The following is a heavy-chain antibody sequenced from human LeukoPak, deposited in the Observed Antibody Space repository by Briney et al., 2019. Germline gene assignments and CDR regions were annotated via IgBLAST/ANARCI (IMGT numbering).Heavy chain of an antibody. CDR1: GGSFSGFY. Sequence: SETLSLTCAVHGGSFSGFYWPWMRQPPGKRLEWIGSMYYSGNTDYNPSLKSRVTVSVDTSKNQFSLKVNSVTAADTAVYYCARTLGWASSRYPFDGWGQGTLVTVSS. D-gene: IGHD3-16*02. CDR3: ARTLGWASSRYPFDG. V-gene: IGHV4-34*01. CDR2: MYYSGNT. J-gene: IGHJ4*02.